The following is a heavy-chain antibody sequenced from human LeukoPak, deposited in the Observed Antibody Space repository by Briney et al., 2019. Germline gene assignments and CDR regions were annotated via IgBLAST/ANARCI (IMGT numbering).Heavy chain of an antibody. CDR3: ARDIGTTVPNWFDP. D-gene: IGHD4-17*01. J-gene: IGHJ5*02. Sequence: SETLSLTCTVSGGSISSGGYYWSWIRQHPGKGLEWIGYIYYSGSTYYNPSLKSRVTISVDTSKNQFSLKLSSVTAADTAVYYCARDIGTTVPNWFDPWGQGTLVTVSS. V-gene: IGHV4-31*03. CDR1: GGSISSGGYY. CDR2: IYYSGST.